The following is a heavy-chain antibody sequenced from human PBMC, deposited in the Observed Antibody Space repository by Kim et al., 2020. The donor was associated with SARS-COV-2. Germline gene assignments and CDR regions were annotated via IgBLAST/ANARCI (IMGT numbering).Heavy chain of an antibody. CDR1: GFTFSSYS. CDR2: ISSSSSYI. V-gene: IGHV3-21*01. J-gene: IGHJ4*02. CDR3: ARDYNIAARPPGSDFDY. Sequence: GGSLRLSCAASGFTFSSYSMNWVRQAPGKGLEWVASISSSSSYIYYADSVKGRFTISRDNAKNSLYLQMNSLRAEDTAVYYCARDYNIAARPPGSDFDYWGQGTLVTVSS. D-gene: IGHD6-6*01.